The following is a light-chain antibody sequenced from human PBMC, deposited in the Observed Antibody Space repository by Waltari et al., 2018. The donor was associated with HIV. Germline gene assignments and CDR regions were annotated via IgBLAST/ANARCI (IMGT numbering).Light chain of an antibody. J-gene: IGKJ1*01. CDR1: QSIGDN. V-gene: IGKV6-21*01. CDR3: HQSKSLPGT. CDR2: YAS. Sequence: EIVLTQSPDLQPVTPKESVTITCRTSQSIGDNFHWSQQKPGQTPQLLIKYASQSFSGVPSRFSGSGSGTVFTLTINGLEAEDAATYYCHQSKSLPGTFGQGTKVEIK.